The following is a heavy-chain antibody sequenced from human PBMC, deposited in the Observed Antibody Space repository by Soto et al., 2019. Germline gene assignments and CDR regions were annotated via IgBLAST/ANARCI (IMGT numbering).Heavy chain of an antibody. V-gene: IGHV3-72*01. CDR1: GFTFSDHY. D-gene: IGHD2-15*01. CDR3: ATVSLYCIGGGCHSKFDY. J-gene: IGHJ4*02. Sequence: EVQLVESGGGLVQPGGSLRLSCEASGFTFSDHYMDWVRQAPGKGLEWVGRIRNKANSYTTEYAASVRGRFTISRDDSKNSLYLQMNSLKTEDTAVYYCATVSLYCIGGGCHSKFDYWGQGTLVTVSS. CDR2: IRNKANSYTT.